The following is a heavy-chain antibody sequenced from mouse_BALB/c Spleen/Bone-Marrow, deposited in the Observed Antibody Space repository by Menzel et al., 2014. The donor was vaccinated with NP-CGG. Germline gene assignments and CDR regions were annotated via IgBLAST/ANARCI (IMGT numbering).Heavy chain of an antibody. CDR2: IDPANGNT. V-gene: IGHV14-3*02. CDR1: GFNIKDTY. J-gene: IGHJ4*01. CDR3: ARDSPYAMDY. Sequence: VQLQQPGAELVKPGVSVKLSCTASGFNIKDTYMHWVKQRPEQGLEWIGRIDPANGNTKYDPKFQGKATITADTSSNTAYLQLSSLTSEDTAVYYCARDSPYAMDYWGQGTSVTVSS.